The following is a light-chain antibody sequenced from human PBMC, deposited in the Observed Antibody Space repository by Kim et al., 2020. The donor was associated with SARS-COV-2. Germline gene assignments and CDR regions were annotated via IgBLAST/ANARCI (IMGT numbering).Light chain of an antibody. J-gene: IGLJ2*01. V-gene: IGLV3-19*01. Sequence: SSELTQDPAVSVALGQTIRMTCQGDSLRKYYASWYQQRPGQAPVLVIYGNNYRPSGIPDRFSGSSSGNTASLTITGAQAEDEADYYCNCRDISSDQLVFGGGTQLTVL. CDR2: GNN. CDR3: NCRDISSDQLV. CDR1: SLRKYY.